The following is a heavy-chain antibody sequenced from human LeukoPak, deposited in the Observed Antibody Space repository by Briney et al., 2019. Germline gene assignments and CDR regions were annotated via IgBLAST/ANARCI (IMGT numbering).Heavy chain of an antibody. Sequence: GSLRLSCAASGFTFSSYAMAWVRQAPGKGLEWVGRIRGAGYSDAPAYVASVRGRFTISRDDSKSTAYLQMNSLKAEDTAVYYCTVPASGGNWFDPWGPGTLVTVSS. CDR3: TVPASGGNWFDP. D-gene: IGHD2-2*01. J-gene: IGHJ5*02. CDR1: GFTFSSYA. CDR2: IRGAGYSDAP. V-gene: IGHV3-73*01.